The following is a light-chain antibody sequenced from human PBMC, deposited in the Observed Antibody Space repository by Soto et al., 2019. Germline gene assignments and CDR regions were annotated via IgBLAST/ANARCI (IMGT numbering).Light chain of an antibody. CDR1: QSVSNW. V-gene: IGKV1-5*03. CDR3: QQYKSFLGT. CDR2: KAS. J-gene: IGKJ1*01. Sequence: DIQMTQSPSTLSASVGDRVTFTCRASQSVSNWVAWYQQKPGKAPNLLITKASSLESGVPSRFSGSGTGTEFTLTINGLQPDDFATYYCQQYKSFLGTFGQGTNVEIK.